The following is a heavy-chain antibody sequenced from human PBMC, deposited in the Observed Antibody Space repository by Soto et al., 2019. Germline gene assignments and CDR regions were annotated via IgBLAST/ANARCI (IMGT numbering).Heavy chain of an antibody. D-gene: IGHD3-3*01. CDR2: ISGSGDNT. CDR3: AKDLGTDDFWSAYYTYYYMDV. J-gene: IGHJ6*03. Sequence: GGSLRLSCAASGFTFSSYALNWVRQAPGKGLEWVSVISGSGDNTYYADSVKGRFTISRDNSKNTLYLQMSSLRAEDTAVYYCAKDLGTDDFWSAYYTYYYMDVWGKGTTVTVSS. V-gene: IGHV3-23*01. CDR1: GFTFSSYA.